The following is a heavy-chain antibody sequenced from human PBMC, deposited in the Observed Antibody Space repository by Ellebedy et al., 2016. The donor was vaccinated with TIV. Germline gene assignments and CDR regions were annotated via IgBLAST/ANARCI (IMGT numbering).Heavy chain of an antibody. Sequence: GSLRLSCTVSGGSISSSSYYGVWFRQSPREGLEWIGSISYNGRTYYKPSLRSRITISLDTSKNQFSLKMTSVTAADTAMYYCARGGKSYSDYWGQGTLVTVSS. CDR3: ARGGKSYSDY. D-gene: IGHD4-23*01. CDR2: ISYNGRT. CDR1: GGSISSSSYY. V-gene: IGHV4-39*07. J-gene: IGHJ4*02.